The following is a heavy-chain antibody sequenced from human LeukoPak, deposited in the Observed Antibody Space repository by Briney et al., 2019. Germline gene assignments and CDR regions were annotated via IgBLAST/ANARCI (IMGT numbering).Heavy chain of an antibody. CDR3: ARAGRYFDWLRGHDAFDI. V-gene: IGHV4-34*01. J-gene: IGHJ3*02. CDR1: GGSFSGYY. Sequence: PSETLSLTCAVYGGSFSGYYWSWIRQPPGKGLEWIGEINHSGSTNYNPPLKSRVTISVDTSKNQFSLKLSSVTAADTAVYYCARAGRYFDWLRGHDAFDIWGQGTMVTVSS. CDR2: INHSGST. D-gene: IGHD3-9*01.